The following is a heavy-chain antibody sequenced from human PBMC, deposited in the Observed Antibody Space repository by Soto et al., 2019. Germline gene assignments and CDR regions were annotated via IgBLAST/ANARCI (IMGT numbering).Heavy chain of an antibody. J-gene: IGHJ6*02. V-gene: IGHV4-30-4*01. Sequence: PSETLSLTCTVSGGSISSGDYYWSWIRQPPGKGLEWIGYIYYSGSTYYNPSLKSRVTISVDTSKNQFSLKLSSVTAADTAVYYCARVGPLEMVTSTPYYYYGMDVWGQGTTVTVSS. D-gene: IGHD5-18*01. CDR2: IYYSGST. CDR3: ARVGPLEMVTSTPYYYYGMDV. CDR1: GGSISSGDYY.